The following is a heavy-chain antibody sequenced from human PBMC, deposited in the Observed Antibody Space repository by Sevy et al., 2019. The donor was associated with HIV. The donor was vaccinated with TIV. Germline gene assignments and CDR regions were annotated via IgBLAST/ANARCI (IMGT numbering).Heavy chain of an antibody. CDR1: GFTFSSYA. J-gene: IGHJ3*02. CDR2: ISYDGSNK. Sequence: GRSLRLSCAASGFTFSSYAMHWVRQAPGKGLEWVAVISYDGSNKYYADSVKGRFTISRDNSKNTLYLQMNSLRAEDTAVYYCARDAGNGDYGFYAFDIWGQGTMVTVSS. V-gene: IGHV3-30-3*01. D-gene: IGHD4-17*01. CDR3: ARDAGNGDYGFYAFDI.